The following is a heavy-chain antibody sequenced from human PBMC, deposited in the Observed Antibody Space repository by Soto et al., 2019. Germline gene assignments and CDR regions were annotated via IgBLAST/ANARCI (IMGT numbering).Heavy chain of an antibody. CDR2: IYYSGST. CDR1: GGSISSYY. Sequence: PSETLSLTCTVSGGSISSYYWSWIRQPPGKGLEWIGYIYYSGSTNYNPSLKSRVTFSLDTSKNQFSLKLSSVTAADTAVYYCASYLHDYGDYTWGQGTLVTVSS. CDR3: ASYLHDYGDYT. V-gene: IGHV4-59*08. J-gene: IGHJ4*02. D-gene: IGHD4-17*01.